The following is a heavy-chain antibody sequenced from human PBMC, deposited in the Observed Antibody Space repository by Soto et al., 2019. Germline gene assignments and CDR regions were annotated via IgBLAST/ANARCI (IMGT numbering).Heavy chain of an antibody. D-gene: IGHD6-19*01. V-gene: IGHV3-23*01. CDR1: GFTFSNYA. CDR3: AKTPRQWLVYFDY. CDR2: ISGSGGTT. J-gene: IGHJ4*02. Sequence: EVQLLESGGGLVQPGGSLRLSCAASGFTFSNYAIAWVRQAPGKGLEWVSGISGSGGTTYYADSVKGRFTISRDNSKDTLHRAMNSLRAEDTAVYYCAKTPRQWLVYFDYWGQGALVTVSS.